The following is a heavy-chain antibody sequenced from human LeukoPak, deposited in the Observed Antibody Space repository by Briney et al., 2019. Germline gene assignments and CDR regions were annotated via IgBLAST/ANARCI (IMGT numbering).Heavy chain of an antibody. J-gene: IGHJ5*02. CDR1: GGSFSGYY. D-gene: IGHD2-21*02. Sequence: SETPSLTCAVYGGSFSGYYWSWIRQPPGKGLEWIGETNHSGSTNYNPSLKGRVTISVDTSKSQFSLKLSSVTAADTAVYYCARSKVPATGNWFDPWGQGTLVTVSS. CDR2: TNHSGST. V-gene: IGHV4-34*01. CDR3: ARSKVPATGNWFDP.